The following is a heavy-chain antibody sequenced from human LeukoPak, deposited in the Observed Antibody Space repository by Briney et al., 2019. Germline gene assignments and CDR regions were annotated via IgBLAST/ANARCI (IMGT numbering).Heavy chain of an antibody. V-gene: IGHV3-23*01. D-gene: IGHD6-19*01. J-gene: IGHJ3*02. CDR1: GFTFSSYA. CDR2: ISGSGVST. Sequence: HPGGSLRLSCAASGFTFSSYAMSWVRQAPGKGLEWVSSISGSGVSTYYADSVKGRFTISRDKAKNTLYLQMNSLRAEDTAVYYCAKDRHSSGWYPDAFDIWGQGTMVTVSS. CDR3: AKDRHSSGWYPDAFDI.